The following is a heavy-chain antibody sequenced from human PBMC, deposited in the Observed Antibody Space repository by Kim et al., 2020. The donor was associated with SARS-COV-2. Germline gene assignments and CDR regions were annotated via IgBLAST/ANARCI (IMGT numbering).Heavy chain of an antibody. CDR1: GASINGSY. V-gene: IGHV4-59*01. D-gene: IGHD3-22*01. CDR3: ARSGSSGYFYM. J-gene: IGHJ4*02. Sequence: SETLSLTCTVSGASINGSYWNWIRQPPGKGLEWIGYVQYSGSTNYNPSLKSRVTISVDTSKNQFSLKLNSVTAADTAVYYCARSGSSGYFYMWGQGTLVT. CDR2: VQYSGST.